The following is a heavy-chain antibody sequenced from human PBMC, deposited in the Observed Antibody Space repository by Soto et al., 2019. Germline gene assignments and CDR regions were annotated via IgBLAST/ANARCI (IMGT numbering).Heavy chain of an antibody. CDR3: ARAVDTAMVNFDY. V-gene: IGHV3-74*01. CDR2: INSDGSST. D-gene: IGHD5-18*01. Sequence: PGGSLRLSCAASGFTFSNFEMHWVRQAPGKGLVWVSRINSDGSSTSYADSVKGRFTISRDNAKNTLYLQMNSLRAEDTAVYYCARAVDTAMVNFDYWGQGTLVTVSS. J-gene: IGHJ4*02. CDR1: GFTFSNFE.